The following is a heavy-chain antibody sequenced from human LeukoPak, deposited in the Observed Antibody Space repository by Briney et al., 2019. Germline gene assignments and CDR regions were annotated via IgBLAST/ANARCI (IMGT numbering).Heavy chain of an antibody. CDR2: IWYDGSNK. Sequence: PGGSLRLSCAASGFTFSSYGMHWVHQAPGKGLEWVAVIWYDGSNKYYADSVKGRFTISRDNSKNTLYLQMNSLRAEDTAVYYCAKGGGDDTYFDYWGQGTLVTVSS. V-gene: IGHV3-33*06. CDR1: GFTFSSYG. J-gene: IGHJ4*02. D-gene: IGHD2-21*02. CDR3: AKGGGDDTYFDY.